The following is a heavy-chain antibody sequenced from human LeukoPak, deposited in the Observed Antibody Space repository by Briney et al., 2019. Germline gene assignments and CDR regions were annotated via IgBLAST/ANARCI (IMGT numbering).Heavy chain of an antibody. J-gene: IGHJ4*02. CDR1: RFTFSSYS. V-gene: IGHV3-74*01. Sequence: PGGSLRLSCAASRFTFSSYSMNWVRQAPGKGLEWVSRINSDGSSTSYADSVKGRFTISRDNSKNTLYLQMNSLGAEDTAVYYCARDYDYVWGSLVYWGQGTLVTVSS. D-gene: IGHD3-16*01. CDR2: INSDGSST. CDR3: ARDYDYVWGSLVY.